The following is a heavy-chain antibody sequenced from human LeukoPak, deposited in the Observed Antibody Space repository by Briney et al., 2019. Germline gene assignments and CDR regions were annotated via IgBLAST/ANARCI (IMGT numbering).Heavy chain of an antibody. CDR2: ISGSGGST. V-gene: IGHV3-23*01. D-gene: IGHD6-13*01. J-gene: IGHJ4*02. CDR3: AGGMVAAAGRTGGGFDY. CDR1: GFTFSSYA. Sequence: GGSLRLSCAASGFTFSSYAMSWVRQAPGKGLEWVSAISGSGGSTYYADSVKRRFTISRDNSKNTLYLQMNSLRAEDTAVYYCAGGMVAAAGRTGGGFDYWGQGTLVTVSS.